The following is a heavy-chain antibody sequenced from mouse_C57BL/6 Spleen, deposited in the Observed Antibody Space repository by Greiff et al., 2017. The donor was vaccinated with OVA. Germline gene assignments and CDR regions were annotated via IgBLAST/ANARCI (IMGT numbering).Heavy chain of an antibody. V-gene: IGHV1-82*01. CDR1: GYAFSSSW. CDR3: ARTAGYYKYFDV. D-gene: IGHD2-3*01. Sequence: VQLQESGPELVKPGASVKISCKASGYAFSSSWMNWVKQRPGKGLEWIGRIYPGDGDTNYNGKFKGNATLTADKSSSTAYMQLSSLTSEDSAVYFCARTAGYYKYFDVWGTGTTVTVSS. CDR2: IYPGDGDT. J-gene: IGHJ1*03.